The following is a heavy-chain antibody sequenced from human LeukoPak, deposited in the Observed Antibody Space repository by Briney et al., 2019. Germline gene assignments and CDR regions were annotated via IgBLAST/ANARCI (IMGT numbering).Heavy chain of an antibody. CDR1: GYTFTSYY. CDR2: VNPSGGST. J-gene: IGHJ4*02. D-gene: IGHD3-16*02. Sequence: GASVKVSCKASGYTFTSYYMHWVRQAPGQGLEWMGIVNPSGGSTSYAQKFQGRVTMTRDTSTSTLYMELSSLRSEGTAVYYCARVFCDYVWGSYRSVFDYWGQGTLVTVSS. CDR3: ARVFCDYVWGSYRSVFDY. V-gene: IGHV1-46*01.